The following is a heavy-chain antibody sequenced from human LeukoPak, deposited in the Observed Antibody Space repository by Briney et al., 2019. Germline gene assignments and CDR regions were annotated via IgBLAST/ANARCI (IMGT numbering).Heavy chain of an antibody. CDR3: ARGPPTIVVVITTGDFDS. CDR1: GYTFTGYY. V-gene: IGHV1-2*02. Sequence: GASAKVSCKASGYTFTGYYIHWVRQAPGQGLEWMGWINPNSGGTNYAQKFQGRVTMTRDTSISTAYMELRRLRSDDRAVYYCARGPPTIVVVITTGDFDSWGQGTLVTVSS. CDR2: INPNSGGT. D-gene: IGHD3-22*01. J-gene: IGHJ4*02.